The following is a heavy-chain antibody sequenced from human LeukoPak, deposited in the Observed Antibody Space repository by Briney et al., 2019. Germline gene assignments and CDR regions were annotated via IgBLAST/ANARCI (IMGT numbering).Heavy chain of an antibody. V-gene: IGHV1-69*04. D-gene: IGHD2-15*01. Sequence: SVKVSCKASGGTFSSYAISWVRQAPGQGLEWMERIIPILGIANYAQKFQGRVTITADKSTSTAYMELSSLRSEDTAVYYCARGGRDYYYYGMDVWGQGTTVTVSS. J-gene: IGHJ6*02. CDR1: GGTFSSYA. CDR3: ARGGRDYYYYGMDV. CDR2: IIPILGIA.